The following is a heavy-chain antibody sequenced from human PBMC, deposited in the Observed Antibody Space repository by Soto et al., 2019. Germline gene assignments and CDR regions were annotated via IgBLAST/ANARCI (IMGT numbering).Heavy chain of an antibody. CDR2: IVVVSGNT. Sequence: GASVKVSCKASGFTFTSSAVQWVRQARGQRLEWIGWIVVVSGNTNYAQKFQERVTITRDMSTSTAYMELSSLRSEDTAVYYCAAGVDSSGYYYVGAPYYYYGMDVWGQGTTVTVSS. V-gene: IGHV1-58*01. J-gene: IGHJ6*02. CDR3: AAGVDSSGYYYVGAPYYYYGMDV. CDR1: GFTFTSSA. D-gene: IGHD3-22*01.